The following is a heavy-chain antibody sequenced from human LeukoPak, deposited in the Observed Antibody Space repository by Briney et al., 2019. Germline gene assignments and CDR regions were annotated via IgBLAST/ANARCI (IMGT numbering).Heavy chain of an antibody. Sequence: ASVKVSCKASGYTFTGYYMHWVRQAPGQGLEWMGRINPNSGGTNYAQKFQGRVTMTRDTSISTAYMELSRLRSDDTAVYYCARDLAQRYSSGWCFDYWGQGTLVTVSS. V-gene: IGHV1-2*06. CDR3: ARDLAQRYSSGWCFDY. D-gene: IGHD6-19*01. CDR1: GYTFTGYY. J-gene: IGHJ4*02. CDR2: INPNSGGT.